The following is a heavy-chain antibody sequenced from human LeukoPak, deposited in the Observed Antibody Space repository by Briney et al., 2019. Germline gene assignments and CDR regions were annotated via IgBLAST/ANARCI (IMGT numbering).Heavy chain of an antibody. CDR2: IYSGGST. D-gene: IGHD3-22*01. CDR1: GFTVSSNY. J-gene: IGHJ4*02. V-gene: IGHV3-53*01. CDR3: ARVGVFYFDSRGFLDS. Sequence: GGSLRLSCAASGFTVSSNYMSWVRQAPGKGLEWVSVIYSGGSTYYADSVKGRFTISRDNSKNTLYLQMNSLRAEDTAVYYCARVGVFYFDSRGFLDSGGQGPLVPVS.